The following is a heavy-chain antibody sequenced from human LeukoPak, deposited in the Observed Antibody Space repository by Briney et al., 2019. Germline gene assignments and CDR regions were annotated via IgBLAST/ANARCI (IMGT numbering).Heavy chain of an antibody. CDR3: AKEPNYYDSSGYYGNWFDP. CDR2: ISGSGGSA. D-gene: IGHD3-22*01. Sequence: GGSLRLSCAASGFTFSNYAMSWVRQAPGKGLEWVSTISGSGGSAYYADSVKGRFTISRDNSKNTLYLQMNSLRAEDTAVYYCAKEPNYYDSSGYYGNWFDPWGQGTLVTVSS. V-gene: IGHV3-23*01. J-gene: IGHJ5*02. CDR1: GFTFSNYA.